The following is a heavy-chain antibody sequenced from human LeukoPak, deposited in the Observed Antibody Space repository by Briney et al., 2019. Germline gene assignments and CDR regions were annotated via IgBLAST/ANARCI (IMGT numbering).Heavy chain of an antibody. D-gene: IGHD5-18*01. CDR2: ISSSSSYM. V-gene: IGHV3-21*01. CDR3: ARDQNSYGYCYFDY. CDR1: GFTFSSYN. J-gene: IGHJ4*02. Sequence: GGSLRLSCEASGFTFSSYNMNWVRQAPGKGLEWVSSISSSSSYMYYAASVKGRFTISRDNAKSSLYLQMNSLRAEDTAVYYCARDQNSYGYCYFDYWGQGTLVTASS.